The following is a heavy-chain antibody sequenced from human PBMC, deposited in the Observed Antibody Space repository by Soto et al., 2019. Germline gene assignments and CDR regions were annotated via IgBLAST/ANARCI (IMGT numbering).Heavy chain of an antibody. Sequence: SETLSLTCTVSGGSISSGDYYWSWIRQPPGKGLEWIGYIHYSGTTSFFPSYNPSLRSRVTISEDTSKNQFSLKLLSVTTADTAVYFCAAGEASSRNLAPYYLDFWGQGTLVTVSS. CDR2: IHYSGTT. D-gene: IGHD6-13*01. CDR1: GGSISSGDYY. CDR3: AAGEASSRNLAPYYLDF. V-gene: IGHV4-61*08. J-gene: IGHJ4*02.